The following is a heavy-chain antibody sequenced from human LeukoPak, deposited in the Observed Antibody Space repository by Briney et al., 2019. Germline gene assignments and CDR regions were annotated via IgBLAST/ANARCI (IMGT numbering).Heavy chain of an antibody. CDR2: INPNSGDT. Sequence: ASVKVSCKASEYTFTGYYMHWVRPAPGQGLEWMGWINPNSGDTNYAQRFQGGVTMARDTSISTAYMELSSLRSEDTAVYYCARAIRTMVRGVIIYYFDYWGQGTLVTVSS. J-gene: IGHJ4*02. V-gene: IGHV1-2*02. CDR1: EYTFTGYY. D-gene: IGHD3-10*01. CDR3: ARAIRTMVRGVIIYYFDY.